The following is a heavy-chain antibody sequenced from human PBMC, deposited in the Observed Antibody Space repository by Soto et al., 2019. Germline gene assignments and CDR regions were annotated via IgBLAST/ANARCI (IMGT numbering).Heavy chain of an antibody. D-gene: IGHD2-2*01. Sequence: VKVSCKASGYTFTSYDINWVRQATGQGLEWMGWMNPNSGNTGYAQKFQGRVTMTRNTSISTAYMELSSLRSEDTAVYYCARRALVPAADYYYMDVWGKGTTVTVSS. CDR3: ARRALVPAADYYYMDV. CDR1: GYTFTSYD. V-gene: IGHV1-8*01. CDR2: MNPNSGNT. J-gene: IGHJ6*03.